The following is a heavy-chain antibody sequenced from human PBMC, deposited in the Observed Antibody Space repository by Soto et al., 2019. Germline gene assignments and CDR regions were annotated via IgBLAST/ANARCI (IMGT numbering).Heavy chain of an antibody. Sequence: AGSLSPFLAASGFPFPTYPMTSAPQAPGKGLEWVSAISGSGGSTYYADSVKGRFTISRDNSKNTLYLQMNSLRAEDTAVYYCAKDPVCGTTNWFVPWGQGTLGSVCS. CDR3: AKDPVCGTTNWFVP. D-gene: IGHD1-1*01. CDR2: ISGSGGST. V-gene: IGHV3-23*01. J-gene: IGHJ5*02. CDR1: GFPFPTYP.